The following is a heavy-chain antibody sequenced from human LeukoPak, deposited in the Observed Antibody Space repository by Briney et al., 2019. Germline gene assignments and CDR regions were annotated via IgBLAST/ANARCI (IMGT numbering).Heavy chain of an antibody. Sequence: GGSLRLSCAASGFTFSSYWMSWVRQAPGKGLEWVANIKQDGSEKYYVDSVKSRFTISRDNAKNSLYLQMYSLRAEDTAVYYCARSRLVNWFDPWGQGTLVTVSS. J-gene: IGHJ5*02. CDR2: IKQDGSEK. CDR3: ARSRLVNWFDP. CDR1: GFTFSSYW. V-gene: IGHV3-7*01. D-gene: IGHD6-19*01.